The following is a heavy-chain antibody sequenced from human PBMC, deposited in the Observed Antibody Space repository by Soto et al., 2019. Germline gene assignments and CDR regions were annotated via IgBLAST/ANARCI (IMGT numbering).Heavy chain of an antibody. CDR3: ASLFSGEYYAPFDY. D-gene: IGHD2-2*01. J-gene: IGHJ4*02. CDR2: IYPGDSDT. V-gene: IGHV5-51*01. CDR1: GYGFTTFW. Sequence: PAESLNISCHSSGYGFTTFWIAWVRQTPGKGLEWMGVIYPGDSDTRYSPSYQGQVTISADKSGTSAYLHWSSLKDSDTAICYCASLFSGEYYAPFDYWGQGTRVTVSS.